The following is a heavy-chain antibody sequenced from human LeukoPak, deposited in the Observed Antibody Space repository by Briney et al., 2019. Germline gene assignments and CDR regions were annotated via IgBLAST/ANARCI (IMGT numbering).Heavy chain of an antibody. J-gene: IGHJ4*02. Sequence: ASVKVSCKASGYTFTSYYMHWVRQAPGQGLEWMGIINPSGGSTSYAQKFQGRVTMTRDTSTSTVYMELSSLRSEDTAVYYCARRGYFYDSSGYYVQYYFDYWGQGTLVTVSS. CDR3: ARRGYFYDSSGYYVQYYFDY. CDR2: INPSGGST. D-gene: IGHD3-22*01. CDR1: GYTFTSYY. V-gene: IGHV1-46*01.